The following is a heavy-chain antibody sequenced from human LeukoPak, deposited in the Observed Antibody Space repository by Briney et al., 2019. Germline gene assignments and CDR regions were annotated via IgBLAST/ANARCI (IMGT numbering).Heavy chain of an antibody. D-gene: IGHD1-26*01. Sequence: EASVKVSCKTSGYTFTSYHMHWVRLAPGQGLEWMGVVNHSSGDTSFEQKFQGRVTMTRDTSTKTVYMELSSLRSEDTAVYYCARRSVAFSFDYWGQGTLVTVSS. V-gene: IGHV1-46*01. CDR2: VNHSSGDT. CDR1: GYTFTSYH. J-gene: IGHJ4*02. CDR3: ARRSVAFSFDY.